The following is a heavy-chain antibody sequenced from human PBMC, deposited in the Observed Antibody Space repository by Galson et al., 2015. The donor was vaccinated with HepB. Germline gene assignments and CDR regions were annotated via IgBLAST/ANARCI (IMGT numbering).Heavy chain of an antibody. J-gene: IGHJ6*03. V-gene: IGHV3-30*18. D-gene: IGHD3-3*01. CDR2: ISYDGSNK. Sequence: SLRLSCAASGFTFSSYGMHWVRQAPGKGLEWAAVISYDGSNKYYADSVKGRFTISRDNSKNTLYLQMNSLRAEDTAVYYCAKTSSNTIFGVVTSYYYYYMDVWGKGTTVTVSS. CDR1: GFTFSSYG. CDR3: AKTSSNTIFGVVTSYYYYYMDV.